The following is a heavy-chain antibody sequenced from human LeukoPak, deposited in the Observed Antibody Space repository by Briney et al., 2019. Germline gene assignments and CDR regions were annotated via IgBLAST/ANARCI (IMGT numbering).Heavy chain of an antibody. CDR3: ARAHDIVLMVYTYNWFDP. CDR2: IIPIFGTA. Sequence: SVKVSCKASGYTFTSYYMHWVRQAPGQGLEWMGGIIPIFGTANYAQKFQGRVTITADESTSTAYMELSSLRSEDTAVYYCARAHDIVLMVYTYNWFDPWGQGTLVTVSS. CDR1: GYTFTSYY. J-gene: IGHJ5*02. D-gene: IGHD2-8*01. V-gene: IGHV1-69*13.